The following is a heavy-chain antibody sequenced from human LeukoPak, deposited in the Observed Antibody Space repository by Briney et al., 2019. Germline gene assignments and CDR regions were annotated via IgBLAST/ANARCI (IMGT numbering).Heavy chain of an antibody. D-gene: IGHD5/OR15-5a*01. V-gene: IGHV3-21*04. CDR1: GFNISNYR. Sequence: GGSLRLSCVASGFNISNYRINWVRQAPGKGLEWLSSISTRSKYRQYADSLKGRFTISRDNAKNSSYLHIGSLRAEDTAIYYCARDLYLLRGYSLYEARWQLYGMDVWGRGTTVTVSS. CDR3: ARDLYLLRGYSLYEARWQLYGMDV. CDR2: ISTRSKYR. J-gene: IGHJ6*02.